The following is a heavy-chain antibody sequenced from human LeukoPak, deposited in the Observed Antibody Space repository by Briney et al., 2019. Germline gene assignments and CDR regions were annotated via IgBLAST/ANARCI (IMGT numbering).Heavy chain of an antibody. CDR3: ARGWGNFDY. Sequence: GGSLRLSCTASGFTFSTYAMTWVRQAPGRGLEWVSTITANAGGTYYADPVKGRFTISRDNSENTLNLQMNSLRAEDTAVYYCARGWGNFDYWGQGTLVTVSS. V-gene: IGHV3-23*01. CDR1: GFTFSTYA. D-gene: IGHD3-16*01. CDR2: ITANAGGT. J-gene: IGHJ4*02.